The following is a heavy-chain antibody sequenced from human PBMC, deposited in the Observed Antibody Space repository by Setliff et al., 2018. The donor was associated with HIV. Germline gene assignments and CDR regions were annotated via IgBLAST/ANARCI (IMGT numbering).Heavy chain of an antibody. D-gene: IGHD2-2*01. CDR1: GYTFTTYA. CDR2: INAGNGNT. Sequence: ASVKVSCKASGYTFTTYAMHWVRQAPGQRLEWMGWINAGNGNTKYSQKFQGGVTITRDTSASTVYMELSSLRSEDTALYYCARDLRSSSWYFDLWGRGTLVTVSS. CDR3: ARDLRSSSWYFDL. J-gene: IGHJ2*01. V-gene: IGHV1-3*01.